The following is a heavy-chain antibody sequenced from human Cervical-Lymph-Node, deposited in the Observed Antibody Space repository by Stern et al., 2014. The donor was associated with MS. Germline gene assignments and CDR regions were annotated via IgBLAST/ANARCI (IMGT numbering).Heavy chain of an antibody. CDR2: IIPIFGTA. Sequence: VQQEEFGAEVKKPGSSVKVSCKASGGTFSSYAISWVRQAPGQGLEWMGGIIPIFGTANYAQKFQGRVTITADESTSTAYMELSSLRSEDTAVYYCARGELKEGLVRGMDVWGQGTTVTVSS. CDR1: GGTFSSYA. V-gene: IGHV1-69*01. CDR3: ARGELKEGLVRGMDV. D-gene: IGHD1-26*01. J-gene: IGHJ6*02.